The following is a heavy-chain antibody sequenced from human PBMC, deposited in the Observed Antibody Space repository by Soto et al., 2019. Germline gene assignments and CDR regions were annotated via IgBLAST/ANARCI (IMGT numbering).Heavy chain of an antibody. V-gene: IGHV1-8*01. CDR1: GYTLTSYD. J-gene: IGHJ6*02. D-gene: IGHD6-19*01. CDR2: MNPNSGNT. Sequence: GASVKVSCKASGYTLTSYDINWVRQATGQGLEWMGWMNPNSGNTDYAQKFQGRVTMTRNTSISTAYMELSSLRSEDTAVYYCARDYSSGYGMDVWGQGTTVTVSS. CDR3: ARDYSSGYGMDV.